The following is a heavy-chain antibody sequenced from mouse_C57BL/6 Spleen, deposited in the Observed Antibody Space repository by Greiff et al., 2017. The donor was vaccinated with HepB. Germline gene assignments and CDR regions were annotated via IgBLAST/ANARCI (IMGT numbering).Heavy chain of an antibody. CDR3: AIHSSGTVLFDY. Sequence: QVQLKQSGPELVKPGASVKISCKASGYAFSSSWMNWVKQRPGKGLEWIGRIYPGDGDTNYNGKFKGKATLTADKSSSTAYMQLSSLTSEDSAVYFCAIHSSGTVLFDYWGQGTTLTVSS. V-gene: IGHV1-82*01. CDR1: GYAFSSSW. D-gene: IGHD3-2*02. J-gene: IGHJ2*01. CDR2: IYPGDGDT.